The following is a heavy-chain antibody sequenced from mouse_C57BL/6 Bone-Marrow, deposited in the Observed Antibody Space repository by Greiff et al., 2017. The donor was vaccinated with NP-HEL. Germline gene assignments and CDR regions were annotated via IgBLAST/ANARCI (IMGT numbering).Heavy chain of an antibody. CDR3: ARRVFGYDRGYYFDY. D-gene: IGHD2-2*01. CDR1: GFTFSDYG. CDR2: ISSGSSTI. Sequence: EVMLVASGGGLVKPGGSLKLSCAASGFTFSDYGMHWVRQAPEKGLEWVAYISSGSSTIYYADTVKGRFTISRDNAKNTLFLQMTSLRSEDTAMYYCARRVFGYDRGYYFDYWGQGTTLTVSS. V-gene: IGHV5-17*01. J-gene: IGHJ2*01.